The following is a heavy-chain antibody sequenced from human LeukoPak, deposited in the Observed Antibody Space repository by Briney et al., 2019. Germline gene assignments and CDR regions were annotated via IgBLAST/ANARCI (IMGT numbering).Heavy chain of an antibody. V-gene: IGHV1-2*02. J-gene: IGHJ4*02. CDR1: GYTFTGYY. Sequence: ASVKVSCKASGYTFTGYYMHWVRQAPGQGLEWMGWINPNSGGTNYAQKFQGRVTMTRDTSISTAYMELSRLRSDDTAVYYCARGAMIVVVITSSFDYWGQGTLVTVSS. D-gene: IGHD3-22*01. CDR3: ARGAMIVVVITSSFDY. CDR2: INPNSGGT.